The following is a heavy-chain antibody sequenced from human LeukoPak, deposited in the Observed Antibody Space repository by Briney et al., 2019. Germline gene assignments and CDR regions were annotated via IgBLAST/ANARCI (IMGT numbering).Heavy chain of an antibody. V-gene: IGHV4-39*07. CDR3: ARGSSYYDFWSEGIHFDY. CDR1: GGSISGSSYY. D-gene: IGHD3-3*01. J-gene: IGHJ4*02. CDR2: IYYSGST. Sequence: PSETLSLTCTVSGGSISGSSYYWGWIRQPPGKGLEWIGSIYYSGSTYYNPSLKSRVTISVDTSKNQFSLKLSSVTAADTAVYYCARGSSYYDFWSEGIHFDYWGQGTLVTVSS.